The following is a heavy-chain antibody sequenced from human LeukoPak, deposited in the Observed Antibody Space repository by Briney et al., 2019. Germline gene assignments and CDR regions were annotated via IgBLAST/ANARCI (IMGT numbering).Heavy chain of an antibody. D-gene: IGHD3-22*01. CDR3: ARRHYYDSSGYNDAFDI. J-gene: IGHJ3*02. Sequence: GASLKISCKGSGYSFTSYWIGWVRQMPGKGLEWMGIIYPGDSDTRYRPSFQGQVTISADKSISTAYLQWSSLKASDTAMYYCARRHYYDSSGYNDAFDIWGQGTMVTVSS. CDR1: GYSFTSYW. V-gene: IGHV5-51*01. CDR2: IYPGDSDT.